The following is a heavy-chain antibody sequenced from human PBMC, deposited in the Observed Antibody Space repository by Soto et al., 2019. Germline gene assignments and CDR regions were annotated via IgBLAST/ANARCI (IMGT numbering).Heavy chain of an antibody. CDR2: IYYSGST. J-gene: IGHJ6*02. D-gene: IGHD6-19*01. CDR3: ARQDSSGWYDYYYGMDV. Sequence: PSETLSLTCAVSGGSISSSNWWSWVRQPPGKGLEWIGSIYYSGSTYYNPSLKSRVTISVDTSKNQFSLKLSSVTAADTAVYYCARQDSSGWYDYYYGMDVWGQGTTVTVSS. V-gene: IGHV4-39*01. CDR1: GGSISSSNW.